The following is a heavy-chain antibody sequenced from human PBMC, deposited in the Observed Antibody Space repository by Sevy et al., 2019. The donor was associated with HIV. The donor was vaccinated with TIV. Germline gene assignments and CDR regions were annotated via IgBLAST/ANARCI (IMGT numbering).Heavy chain of an antibody. Sequence: GGSLRLSCTGSGFTFGDYAMSWFRQAPGMGLEWVGFIRSNDYGGATEYAVSVKGRFTISRDDSKSIADLQMNSLKTEDTAVYYCTRGYYYDSSGYSDYWGQGTLVTVSS. CDR2: IRSNDYGGAT. D-gene: IGHD3-22*01. CDR1: GFTFGDYA. J-gene: IGHJ4*02. V-gene: IGHV3-49*03. CDR3: TRGYYYDSSGYSDY.